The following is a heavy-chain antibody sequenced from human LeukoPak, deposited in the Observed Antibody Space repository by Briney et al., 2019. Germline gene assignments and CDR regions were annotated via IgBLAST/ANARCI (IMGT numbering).Heavy chain of an antibody. J-gene: IGHJ4*02. CDR3: ARDLSGVTGYTYGRGIDY. CDR1: GFTFSSYW. Sequence: GGSLRLSCAASGFTFSSYWMSWVRQAPGKGLEWVANIKKDGSEKYYVDSVKGRFTISRDNAKSSLYLQMNSLRAEDTAVYYCARDLSGVTGYTYGRGIDYWGQGTLVTVSS. D-gene: IGHD5-18*01. CDR2: IKKDGSEK. V-gene: IGHV3-7*01.